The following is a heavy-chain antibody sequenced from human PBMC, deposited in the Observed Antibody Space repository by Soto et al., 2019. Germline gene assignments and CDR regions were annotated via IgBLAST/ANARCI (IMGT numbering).Heavy chain of an antibody. CDR1: GGSISSGDYY. Sequence: SETLSLTCTVSGGSISSGDYYWSWIRQPPGKGLEWIGYIYYSGSTYYNPSLKSRVTISVDTSKNQFSLKLSSVTAADTAVYYCARDGSGAYNWFDPWGQGTLVTVSS. J-gene: IGHJ5*02. CDR2: IYYSGST. CDR3: ARDGSGAYNWFDP. V-gene: IGHV4-30-4*01. D-gene: IGHD3-10*01.